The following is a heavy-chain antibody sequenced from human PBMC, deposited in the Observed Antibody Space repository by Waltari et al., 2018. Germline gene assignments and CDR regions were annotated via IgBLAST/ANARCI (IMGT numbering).Heavy chain of an antibody. D-gene: IGHD4-17*01. CDR2: IYYSGST. Sequence: QVQLQESGPGLVKPSETLSLTCTVSGGSISSYYWSWIRQPPGKGLEWIGYIYYSGSTNSNPSLKSRVTISVDTSKNQFSLKLSSVTAADTAVYYCARHDGDYGESNWFDPWGQGTLVTVSS. V-gene: IGHV4-59*08. J-gene: IGHJ5*02. CDR3: ARHDGDYGESNWFDP. CDR1: GGSISSYY.